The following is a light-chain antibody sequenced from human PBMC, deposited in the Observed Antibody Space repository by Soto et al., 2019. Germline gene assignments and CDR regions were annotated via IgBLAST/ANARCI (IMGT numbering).Light chain of an antibody. CDR3: QQYNNWPPLT. CDR1: QSVSSN. CDR2: GAS. Sequence: EIVMTQSPATLSVSPGEGATLSCRASQSVSSNLAWYQQKPGQAPRLLMYGASTRATGIPARFSGSGSGTEFTLTINSLQSEDFAVYYCQQYNNWPPLTFGGGTKVKIK. V-gene: IGKV3-15*01. J-gene: IGKJ4*01.